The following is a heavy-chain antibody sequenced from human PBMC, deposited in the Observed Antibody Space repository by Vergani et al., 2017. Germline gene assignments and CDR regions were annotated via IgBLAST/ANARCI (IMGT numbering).Heavy chain of an antibody. V-gene: IGHV4-59*12. Sequence: QVQLQESGPGLVKPSETLSLTCTVSGGSINIYYWSWIRQPPGKGLEWIGEINHSGSTNYNPSLKSRVTISVDTSKNQFSLKLSSVTAADTAVYYCARVGGVPKKRNFQHWGQGTLVTVSS. J-gene: IGHJ1*01. D-gene: IGHD2-2*01. CDR2: INHSGST. CDR1: GGSINIYY. CDR3: ARVGGVPKKRNFQH.